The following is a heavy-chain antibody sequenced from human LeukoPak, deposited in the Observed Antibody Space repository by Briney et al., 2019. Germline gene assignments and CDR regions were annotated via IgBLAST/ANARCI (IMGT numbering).Heavy chain of an antibody. CDR2: ISPDTGVT. V-gene: IGHV1-2*02. CDR1: GYTFTDYY. Sequence: ASVKVSCRTSGYTFTDYYIHWIRQAPGQGLEWMGWISPDTGVTTSAQNFEGRVTLTWDTSITSTFMELTNLRSDDTAVYYCARGAKQYWGQGTLVTVSS. D-gene: IGHD4/OR15-4a*01. J-gene: IGHJ4*02. CDR3: ARGAKQY.